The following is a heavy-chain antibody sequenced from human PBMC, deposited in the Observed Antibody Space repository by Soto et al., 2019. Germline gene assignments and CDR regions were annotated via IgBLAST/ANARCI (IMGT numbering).Heavy chain of an antibody. D-gene: IGHD1-1*01. CDR1: GFTFSSYE. Sequence: PGGSLRLSCAASGFTFSSYEMNWIRQAPGKGLEWISYSSNSGTFSRYADSVKGRFSISRDNTKNLLYLQMNSLRAEDTAVYYCARSGDNYNRLDYWGQGTPVTVSS. CDR3: ARSGDNYNRLDY. CDR2: SSNSGTFS. V-gene: IGHV3-48*03. J-gene: IGHJ4*02.